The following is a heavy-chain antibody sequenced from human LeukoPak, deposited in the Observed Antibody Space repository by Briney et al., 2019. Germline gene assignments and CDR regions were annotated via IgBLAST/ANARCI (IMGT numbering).Heavy chain of an antibody. D-gene: IGHD2-21*02. CDR1: GGSISSGDYY. J-gene: IGHJ4*02. CDR3: ARVRSAYCGGDCHHIDY. Sequence: SETLSLACTVSGGSISSGDYYWSWIRQPPGKGLEWIGYIYYSGSTYYNPSLKSRVTISVDTSKNQFSLKLSSVTAADTAVYYCARVRSAYCGGDCHHIDYWGQGTLVTVSS. CDR2: IYYSGST. V-gene: IGHV4-30-4*01.